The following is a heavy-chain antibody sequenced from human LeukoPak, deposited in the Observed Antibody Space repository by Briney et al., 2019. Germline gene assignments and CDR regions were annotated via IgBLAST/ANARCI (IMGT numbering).Heavy chain of an antibody. J-gene: IGHJ4*02. CDR2: IGGSGGST. V-gene: IGHV3-23*01. D-gene: IGHD1-14*01. Sequence: GGSLRLSCAASGFTFSSYAMSWVRQAPGKGLEWVSAIGGSGGSTYYADSVKGRFTISRDNSKNTLYLQMNSLRAEDTAVYYCAKVTDEVYFTYYFDYWGQGTLVTVSS. CDR1: GFTFSSYA. CDR3: AKVTDEVYFTYYFDY.